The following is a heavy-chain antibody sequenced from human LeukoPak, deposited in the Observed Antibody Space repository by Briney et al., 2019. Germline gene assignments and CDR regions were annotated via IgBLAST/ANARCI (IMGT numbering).Heavy chain of an antibody. CDR3: ARDPWGYRIGCDY. Sequence: GASVTVSCKASGYTFTSYGTSWVRQAPGQSLEWMGWISAYNGNTNYAQKVQGRVTMTTDTSTTTAYMELRSLRSDDTAGYDCARDPWGYRIGCDYGGQGTLVTVSS. J-gene: IGHJ4*02. CDR2: ISAYNGNT. CDR1: GYTFTSYG. V-gene: IGHV1-18*01. D-gene: IGHD6-19*01.